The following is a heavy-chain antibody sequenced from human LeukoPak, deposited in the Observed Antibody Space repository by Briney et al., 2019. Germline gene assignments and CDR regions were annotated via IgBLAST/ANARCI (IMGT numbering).Heavy chain of an antibody. J-gene: IGHJ6*03. CDR3: ARSGQFAYYYYYYMDV. V-gene: IGHV1-8*03. CDR2: MNPNSGNT. Sequence: ASVKVSCKASGYTFTSYYMHWVRQATGQGLEWMGWMNPNSGNTGYAQKFQGRVTITRNTSISTAYMELSSLRSEDTAVYYCARSGQFAYYYYYYMDVWGKGTTVTVSS. CDR1: GYTFTSYY. D-gene: IGHD5-24*01.